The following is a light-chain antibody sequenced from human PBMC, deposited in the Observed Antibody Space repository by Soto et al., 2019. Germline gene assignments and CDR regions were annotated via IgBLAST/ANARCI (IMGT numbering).Light chain of an antibody. V-gene: IGKV1-5*01. CDR2: DAS. CDR1: QRISVW. J-gene: IGKJ1*01. Sequence: DIQLTQSPSTLSASVGDRVTITCRASQRISVWLAWYQQKPGKAPNLLIYDASSLEGGVPSRFSGSGSRTEFTLTISSLQPDDFATYYCQQYSSDSRTFGQGTKVEF. CDR3: QQYSSDSRT.